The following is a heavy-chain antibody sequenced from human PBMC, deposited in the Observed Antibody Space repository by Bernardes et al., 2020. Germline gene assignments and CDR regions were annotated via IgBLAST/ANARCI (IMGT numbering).Heavy chain of an antibody. CDR1: GGTFSSYA. CDR2: IIPIFGTA. D-gene: IGHD2-2*01. V-gene: IGHV1-69*06. J-gene: IGHJ5*02. Sequence: SVKVSCKASGGTFSSYAISWVRQAPGQGLEWMGGIIPIFGTANYAQKFQGRVTITADKSTSTAYMELSSLRSEDTAVYYCARDLSGFLGYCSSTSCKTSFDPWGQGTLVTVSS. CDR3: ARDLSGFLGYCSSTSCKTSFDP.